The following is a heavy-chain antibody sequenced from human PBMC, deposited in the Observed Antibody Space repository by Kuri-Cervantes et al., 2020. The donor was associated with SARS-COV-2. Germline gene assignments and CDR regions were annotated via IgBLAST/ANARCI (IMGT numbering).Heavy chain of an antibody. D-gene: IGHD6-13*01. CDR2: ISSSSSYI. Sequence: GESLKISCAASGFTFSDFAMHWVRQAPGKGLEWVSSISSSSSYIYYADSVKGRFTISRDNAKNSLYLQMNSLRAEDTAVYYCASGGIAASGTIYYFDYWGQGTLVTVSS. V-gene: IGHV3-21*01. CDR1: GFTFSDFA. J-gene: IGHJ4*02. CDR3: ASGGIAASGTIYYFDY.